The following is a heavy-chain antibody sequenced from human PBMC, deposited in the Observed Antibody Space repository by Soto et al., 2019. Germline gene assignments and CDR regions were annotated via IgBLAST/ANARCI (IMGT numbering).Heavy chain of an antibody. CDR3: ARAGAGSVRRRWFDP. V-gene: IGHV4-30-4*01. D-gene: IGHD2-15*01. J-gene: IGHJ5*02. CDR2: IYHSGSS. Sequence: QVQLQESGPGLVKPSQTLSLTCTVSGGSISSVDHYWSWIRQPPGKGLEWIGYIYHSGSSYYNPSLKSRATISVDTSRNQFSLKLTSVTAADTAVFYCARAGAGSVRRRWFDPWGQGTLVTVSS. CDR1: GGSISSVDHY.